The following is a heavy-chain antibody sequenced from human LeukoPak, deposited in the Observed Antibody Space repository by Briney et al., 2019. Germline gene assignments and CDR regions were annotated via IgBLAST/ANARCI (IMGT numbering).Heavy chain of an antibody. CDR1: GYTFTSDD. D-gene: IGHD3-9*01. CDR2: MNPNSGNT. Sequence: ASVKVSCKASGYTFTSDDINWVRQATGQGLEWMGWMNPNSGNTGYAQKFQGRVTMTRNTSISTAYMELSSLRSEDTAVYYCARASSIGGYFDWLVSYMDVWGKGTTVTVSS. J-gene: IGHJ6*03. CDR3: ARASSIGGYFDWLVSYMDV. V-gene: IGHV1-8*01.